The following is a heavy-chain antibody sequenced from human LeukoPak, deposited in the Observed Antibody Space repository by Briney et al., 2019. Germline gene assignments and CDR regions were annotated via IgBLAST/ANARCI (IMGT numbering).Heavy chain of an antibody. Sequence: PSETLSLTCAVYGGSFSGHYWTWIRQPPGKGLERIGEINHSGSTTYNPSLNNRVTISIDTSKNQFSLKLSSVTAADTAVYYCARPRYVSGSLDSWGQGTLVTVSS. CDR1: GGSFSGHY. J-gene: IGHJ4*02. D-gene: IGHD3-10*01. CDR2: INHSGST. V-gene: IGHV4-34*01. CDR3: ARPRYVSGSLDS.